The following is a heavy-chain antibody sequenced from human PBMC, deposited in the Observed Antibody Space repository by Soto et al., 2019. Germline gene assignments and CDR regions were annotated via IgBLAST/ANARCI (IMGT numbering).Heavy chain of an antibody. J-gene: IGHJ5*02. CDR2: IDPSDSYI. CDR1: GYSFTSYW. CDR3: ARHHDIVAAHWFDP. V-gene: IGHV5-10-1*01. D-gene: IGHD2-15*01. Sequence: PGESLKISCKGSGYSFTSYWISWVRQMPGKGLEWMGRIDPSDSYINYSPSFQGHVTISADKSISTAYLQWSSLKATDTAMYYCARHHDIVAAHWFDPWGQGTLVTFSS.